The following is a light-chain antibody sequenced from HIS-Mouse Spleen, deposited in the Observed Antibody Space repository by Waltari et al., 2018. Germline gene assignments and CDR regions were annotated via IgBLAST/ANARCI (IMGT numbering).Light chain of an antibody. CDR1: SSNIGSNT. CDR2: SNN. V-gene: IGLV1-44*01. J-gene: IGLJ2*01. Sequence: QSVLTQPPSASGTPGQRVTIPCSGSSSNIGSNTVNWYQQPPGTAPKLLTHSNNRRPSGVPDRFSGSKSGTSASLAISGLQSEDEADYYCAAWDDSLNGVVFGGGTKLTVL. CDR3: AAWDDSLNGVV.